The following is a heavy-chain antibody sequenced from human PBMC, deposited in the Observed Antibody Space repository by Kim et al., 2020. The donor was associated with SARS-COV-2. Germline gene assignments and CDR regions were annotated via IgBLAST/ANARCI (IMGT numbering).Heavy chain of an antibody. Sequence: GGSLRLSCAASGVTFSNYAMSWVRQAPGKGLEWVSTVSGSGSHTYYADSVKGRFTIFRDNSKNTLYVEMNSLRAEDTAIYYCAKDSRGYYQPFDYWGQG. CDR3: AKDSRGYYQPFDY. CDR1: GVTFSNYA. D-gene: IGHD3-22*01. J-gene: IGHJ4*02. V-gene: IGHV3-23*01. CDR2: VSGSGSHT.